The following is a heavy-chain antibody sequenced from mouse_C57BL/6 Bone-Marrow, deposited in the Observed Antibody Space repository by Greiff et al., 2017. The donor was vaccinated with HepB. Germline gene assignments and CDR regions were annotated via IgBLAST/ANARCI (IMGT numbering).Heavy chain of an antibody. CDR1: EYEFPSHD. V-gene: IGHV5-2*01. D-gene: IGHD2-3*01. Sequence: EVKLMESGGGLVQPGESLKLSCESNEYEFPSHDMSWVRKTPEKRLELVAAINSDGGSTYYPDTMERRFIVSRDNTKKTLYLQMSSLRSEDTALYYCARVYDGYWYFDVWGTGTTVTVSS. J-gene: IGHJ1*03. CDR3: ARVYDGYWYFDV. CDR2: INSDGGST.